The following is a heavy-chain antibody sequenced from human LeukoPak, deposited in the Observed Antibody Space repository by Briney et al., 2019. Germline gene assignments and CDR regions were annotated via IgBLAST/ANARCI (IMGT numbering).Heavy chain of an antibody. D-gene: IGHD6-19*01. CDR3: ARAHSSGWNDFDY. J-gene: IGHJ4*02. V-gene: IGHV1-2*02. CDR1: GYTFTGYY. CDR2: INPNSGGT. Sequence: ASVKVSCKASGYTFTGYYMHWVRQAPGQGLEGMGWINPNSGGTNYAQKFQGRVTMTRHTSISTAYMELSRLRSDDTAVYYCARAHSSGWNDFDYWGQGTLVTVSS.